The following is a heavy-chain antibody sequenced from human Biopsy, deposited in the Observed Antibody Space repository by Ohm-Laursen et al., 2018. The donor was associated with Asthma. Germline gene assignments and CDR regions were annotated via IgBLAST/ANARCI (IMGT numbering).Heavy chain of an antibody. D-gene: IGHD2-2*01. V-gene: IGHV1-69*13. J-gene: IGHJ4*02. CDR1: GGTFNTYV. CDR3: ARKAGSCISRTCYSLDF. Sequence: SVKVSCKSLGGTFNTYVIGWVRQAPGQGLAWMGGINSVFGTTTYPQKFQDRVTITADDSTSTVYMELSSLRSEDTAVYYCARKAGSCISRTCYSLDFGGQGTLVTVSS. CDR2: INSVFGTT.